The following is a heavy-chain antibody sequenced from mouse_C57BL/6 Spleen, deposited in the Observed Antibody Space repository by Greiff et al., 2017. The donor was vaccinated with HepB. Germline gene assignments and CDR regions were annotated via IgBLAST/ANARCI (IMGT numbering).Heavy chain of an antibody. D-gene: IGHD1-1*01. CDR1: GFTFTDYY. CDR3: ARSPSSYYYGSSYDY. J-gene: IGHJ2*01. CDR2: IRNKANGYTT. V-gene: IGHV7-3*01. Sequence: EVKLEESGGGLVQPGGSLSLSCAASGFTFTDYYMSWVRQPPGKALEWLGFIRNKANGYTTEYSASVKGRFTITRDNSQSILYLQMNALRAEDSATYYCARSPSSYYYGSSYDYWGQGTTLTVSS.